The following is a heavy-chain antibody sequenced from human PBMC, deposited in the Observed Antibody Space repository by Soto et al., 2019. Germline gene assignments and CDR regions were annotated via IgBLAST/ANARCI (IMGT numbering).Heavy chain of an antibody. CDR2: IYYSGST. V-gene: IGHV4-59*01. D-gene: IGHD3-22*01. CDR1: GGSISSYY. J-gene: IGHJ4*02. CDR3: ARPPHGGYYDSRGYYYDDY. Sequence: SETLSLTCAVSGGSISSYYWSWIRQPPGKGLEWIGYIYYSGSTNYNPSLKSRVTISVDTSKNQFSLKLSSVTAADTAVYYCARPPHGGYYDSRGYYYDDYWGRETLVTVPS.